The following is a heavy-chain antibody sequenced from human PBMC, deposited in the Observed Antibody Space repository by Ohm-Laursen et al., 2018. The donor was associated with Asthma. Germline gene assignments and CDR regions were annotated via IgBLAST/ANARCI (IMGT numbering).Heavy chain of an antibody. CDR3: ARGRSGGNSGWYFDL. V-gene: IGHV4-30-4*01. CDR2: IYHSVST. Sequence: LRLSCTASGFTFSDSYMSWIRQPPGKGLEWIGYIYHSVSTYYSPSLKSRVAISVDTSKSQFSLKLSSVTAADTAVYYCARGRSGGNSGWYFDLWGRGTLVTVSS. J-gene: IGHJ2*01. D-gene: IGHD4-23*01. CDR1: GFTFSDSY.